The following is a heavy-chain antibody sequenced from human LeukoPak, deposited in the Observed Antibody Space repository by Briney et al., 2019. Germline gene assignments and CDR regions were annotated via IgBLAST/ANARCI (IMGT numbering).Heavy chain of an antibody. CDR2: ISYDGSNK. CDR3: AKAAWRWGFIDY. CDR1: GFTFSSYD. D-gene: IGHD3-16*01. Sequence: PGRSLRLSCAASGFTFSSYDMHWVRQAPGKGLEWVAVISYDGSNKYYSDSVKGRFTISRDSSKNTLYLQMNSLRAEDTAVYYCAKAAWRWGFIDYWGQGTLVTVSS. J-gene: IGHJ4*02. V-gene: IGHV3-30*18.